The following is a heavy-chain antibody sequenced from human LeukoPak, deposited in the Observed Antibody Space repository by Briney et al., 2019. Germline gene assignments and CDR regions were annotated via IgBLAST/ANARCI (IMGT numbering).Heavy chain of an antibody. V-gene: IGHV3-21*01. Sequence: GGSLRLSCAASGFTFSSYSMNWVRQAPGKGLEWVSSISSSSSYIYYADSVKGRFTISRDNAKNSLYLQMNSLRAEDTAVYYCARDYYDSSGSPYFDYWSQGTLVTVSS. CDR1: GFTFSSYS. D-gene: IGHD3-22*01. CDR2: ISSSSSYI. J-gene: IGHJ4*02. CDR3: ARDYYDSSGSPYFDY.